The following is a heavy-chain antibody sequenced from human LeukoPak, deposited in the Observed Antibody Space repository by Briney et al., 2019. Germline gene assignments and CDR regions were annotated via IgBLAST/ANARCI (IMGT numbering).Heavy chain of an antibody. D-gene: IGHD3-16*01. V-gene: IGHV4-30-2*01. CDR1: GGSISSGGYY. CDR2: INHSGST. J-gene: IGHJ4*02. CDR3: ARGGFMITFGGVMY. Sequence: NASETLSLTCTVSGGSISSGGYYWSWIRQPPGKGLEWIGYINHSGSTNYNPSLKSRVTISVDTSKNQFSLKLSSVTAADTAVYYCARGGFMITFGGVMYWGQGTLVTVSS.